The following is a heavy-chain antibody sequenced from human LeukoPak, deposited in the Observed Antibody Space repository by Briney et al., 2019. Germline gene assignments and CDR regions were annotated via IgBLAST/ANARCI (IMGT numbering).Heavy chain of an antibody. CDR1: GYTFTTYG. Sequence: ASVKVSCKASGYTFTTYGISWVRQAPGQGLEWMGWITTHNGNTYYAQKLQGRVTMNTDTSTTTAYMELRRLRSDDTAIYYCARAVYCSSTSCYNSYMDVWGKGTTVTVSS. CDR3: ARAVYCSSTSCYNSYMDV. J-gene: IGHJ6*03. V-gene: IGHV1-18*01. CDR2: ITTHNGNT. D-gene: IGHD2-2*02.